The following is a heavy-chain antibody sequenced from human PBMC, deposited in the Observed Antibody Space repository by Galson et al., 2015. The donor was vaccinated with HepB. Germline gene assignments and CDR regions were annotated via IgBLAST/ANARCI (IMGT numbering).Heavy chain of an antibody. CDR3: ARHLLVRGSIRDLVAATGAQRGNLDV. Sequence: QSGAEVKKPGESLRISCKGGEDTFTNYWITWVRQMPGKGLEWMGRIDPSDSYTNYGPSFEGHVTISADKSINTAYLQWASLKASDTATYFCARHLLVRGSIRDLVAATGAQRGNLDVWGQGTTVIVSS. CDR1: EDTFTNYW. J-gene: IGHJ6*02. CDR2: IDPSDSYT. V-gene: IGHV5-10-1*01. D-gene: IGHD5-12*01.